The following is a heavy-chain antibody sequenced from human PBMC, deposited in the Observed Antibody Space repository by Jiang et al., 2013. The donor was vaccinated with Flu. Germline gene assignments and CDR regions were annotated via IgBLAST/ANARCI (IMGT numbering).Heavy chain of an antibody. CDR2: IYPSGST. V-gene: IGHV4-4*07. J-gene: IGHJ4*02. CDR3: AGSGTSYSSGWSFDY. Sequence: GSGLVKPSETLSLTCTVSGVSISSYYWTWIRQPAGKGLEWIGRIYPSGSTNYNPSLKGRLTMSLDTSDDQFSLNLSSVTAADTAVYYCAGSGTSYSSGWSFDYWGQGTLVTVSS. D-gene: IGHD6-19*01. CDR1: GVSISSYY.